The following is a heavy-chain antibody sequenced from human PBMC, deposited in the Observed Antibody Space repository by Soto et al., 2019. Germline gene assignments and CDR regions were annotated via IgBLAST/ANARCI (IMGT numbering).Heavy chain of an antibody. D-gene: IGHD3-16*01. CDR1: GGTFNFYA. V-gene: IGHV1-69*01. J-gene: IGHJ4*02. CDR3: AKEGPYDYVWGTIRKFDY. Sequence: QVLLVQSGAVVKKPGSSVKVSCKASGGTFNFYAISWVRQAPGQGLEWMGGIIPMFGRANYTQDFQGRVTISADECTRTVFLELNSLKSDDTAVYYCAKEGPYDYVWGTIRKFDYWGQGTLVTVSS. CDR2: IIPMFGRA.